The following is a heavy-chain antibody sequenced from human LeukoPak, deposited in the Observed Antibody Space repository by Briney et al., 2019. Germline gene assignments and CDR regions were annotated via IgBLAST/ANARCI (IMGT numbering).Heavy chain of an antibody. D-gene: IGHD2-21*02. Sequence: SETLSLTCTVPAGSISSYYWSWIRQPPGKGLEWIRYTYYSGSTNYNPSLKSRVTISVDTSKNQFSLKLSSVTAADTAVYYCARVVSPVTARYYYYMDVWGKGTTVTISS. J-gene: IGHJ6*03. CDR3: ARVVSPVTARYYYYMDV. V-gene: IGHV4-59*01. CDR2: TYYSGST. CDR1: AGSISSYY.